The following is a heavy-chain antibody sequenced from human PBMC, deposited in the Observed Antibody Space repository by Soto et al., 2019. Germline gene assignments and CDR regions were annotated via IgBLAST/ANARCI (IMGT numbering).Heavy chain of an antibody. CDR3: ARHGTCYVLSSGYYPAPDY. CDR1: GYSFTSYW. J-gene: IGHJ4*02. V-gene: IGHV5-10-1*01. D-gene: IGHD3-22*01. CDR2: IDPSDSYT. Sequence: PGESLKISCKGSGYSFTSYWISWVRQMPGKGLEWMGRIDPSDSYTNYSPSFQGHVTISADKSISTAYLQWSSLKASDTAMYYCARHGTCYVLSSGYYPAPDYWGQGTLVTVSS.